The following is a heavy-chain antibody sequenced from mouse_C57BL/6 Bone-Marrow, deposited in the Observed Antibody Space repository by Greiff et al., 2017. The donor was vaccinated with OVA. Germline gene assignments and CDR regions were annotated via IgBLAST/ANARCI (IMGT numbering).Heavy chain of an antibody. CDR3: ARWLLPYYFDY. CDR2: IYPRSGNT. V-gene: IGHV1-81*01. D-gene: IGHD2-3*01. CDR1: GYTFTSYG. Sequence: VQLQQSGAELARPGASVKLSCKASGYTFTSYGISWVKQRTGQGLEWIGGIYPRSGNTYYNEKFKGKATLTADKSSSTAYMELRSLTSEDSAVYFCARWLLPYYFDYWGQGTTLTVSS. J-gene: IGHJ2*01.